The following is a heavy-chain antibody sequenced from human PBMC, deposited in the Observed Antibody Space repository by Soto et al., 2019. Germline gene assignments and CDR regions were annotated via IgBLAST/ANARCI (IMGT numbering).Heavy chain of an antibody. CDR3: ARDDFYDSSVNDAFDI. Sequence: GGSLRLSCAASGFTFSSYAMHWVRQAPGKGLEWVAVISYDGSNKYYADSVKGRFTISRDNSKNTLYLQMNSLRAEDTAVYYCARDDFYDSSVNDAFDIWGQGTMVTVSS. CDR2: ISYDGSNK. J-gene: IGHJ3*02. V-gene: IGHV3-30-3*01. D-gene: IGHD3-22*01. CDR1: GFTFSSYA.